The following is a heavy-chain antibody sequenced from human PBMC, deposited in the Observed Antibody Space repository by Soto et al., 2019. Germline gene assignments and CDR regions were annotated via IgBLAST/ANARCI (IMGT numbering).Heavy chain of an antibody. J-gene: IGHJ4*02. CDR3: AKDPIVVVPPRLFDY. CDR1: GLTISGKKY. Sequence: DVQLVESGGGLIQPGESLRLSCAAFGLTISGKKYVAWVRQAPGKGLEWVSALYDVDGSFYADSVTGRFTTSSDSSKTTVYLQMNDLRPDDTAVYYCAKDPIVVVPPRLFDYWGQGTLVTVSS. V-gene: IGHV3-53*01. D-gene: IGHD3-22*01. CDR2: LYDVDGS.